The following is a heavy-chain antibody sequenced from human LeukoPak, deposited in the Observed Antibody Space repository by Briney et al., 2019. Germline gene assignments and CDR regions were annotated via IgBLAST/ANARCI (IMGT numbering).Heavy chain of an antibody. CDR3: RVEAARLGGYYYYYMDV. J-gene: IGHJ6*03. CDR1: GGSISSSSYY. D-gene: IGHD6-6*01. CDR2: IYYSGST. Sequence: SETLSLTRTVSGGSISSSSYYWGWIRQPPGKGLEWIGSIYYSGSTYYNPSLKSRVTISVDTSKNQFSLKLSSVTAADTAVYYCRVEAARLGGYYYYYMDVWGKGTTVTVSS. V-gene: IGHV4-39*01.